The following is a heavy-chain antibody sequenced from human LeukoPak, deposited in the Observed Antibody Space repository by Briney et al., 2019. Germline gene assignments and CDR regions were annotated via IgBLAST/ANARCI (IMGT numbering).Heavy chain of an antibody. V-gene: IGHV1-69*01. CDR2: IIPIFGTA. CDR1: GGTFSSYA. CDR3: ASNFGIQLWSDPFDY. J-gene: IGHJ4*02. Sequence: SVKVSCKASGGTFSSYAISWVRQAPGQGLEWMGGIIPIFGTANYAQKFQGRVTITADESTSTAYMELSSLRSEDTAAYYCASNFGIQLWSDPFDYWGQGTLVTVSS. D-gene: IGHD5-18*01.